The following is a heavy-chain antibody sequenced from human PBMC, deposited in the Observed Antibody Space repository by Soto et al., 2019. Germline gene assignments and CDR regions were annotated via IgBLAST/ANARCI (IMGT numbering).Heavy chain of an antibody. Sequence: QVQLVQSGAEVKKPGASVKVSCKASGYTATGYYLHWVRQAPGQGLEWMGSLNPRGGSTSYAQKFQAIITMTKDTSTSTEYMELSSQRSEDTAVYYCARDDIAGYVDTWGQGTLVTVSS. CDR3: ARDDIAGYVDT. J-gene: IGHJ5*02. D-gene: IGHD5-12*01. V-gene: IGHV1-46*01. CDR2: LNPRGGST. CDR1: GYTATGYY.